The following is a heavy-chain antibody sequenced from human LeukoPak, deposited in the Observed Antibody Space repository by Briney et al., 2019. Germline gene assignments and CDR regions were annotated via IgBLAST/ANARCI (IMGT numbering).Heavy chain of an antibody. D-gene: IGHD5-24*01. V-gene: IGHV4-34*01. J-gene: IGHJ4*02. CDR3: ARGERWLHLLDY. Sequence: PSETLSLTCAVYGGTFSGYYWSWIRQPPGKGLEWIGEINHSGSTNYNPSLKSRVTISVDTSKNQFSLKLSSVTAADTAVYYCARGERWLHLLDYWGQGTLVTVSS. CDR1: GGTFSGYY. CDR2: INHSGST.